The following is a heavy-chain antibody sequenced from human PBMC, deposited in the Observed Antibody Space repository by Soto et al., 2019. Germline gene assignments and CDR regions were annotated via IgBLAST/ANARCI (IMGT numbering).Heavy chain of an antibody. D-gene: IGHD2-21*01. CDR3: ARASWKFVDPYHFDY. Sequence: SATLSLTCAVSGGSISGGGFSWSWIRQPPGKGLEWIGYILHTGGTQYNPSLKSRVSMSVDKSKNQFSISTAYLQWGSLKASDTAMYYCARASWKFVDPYHFDYWGQGTLVTVS. CDR2: ILHTGGT. V-gene: IGHV4-30-2*01. J-gene: IGHJ4*02. CDR1: GGSISGGGFS.